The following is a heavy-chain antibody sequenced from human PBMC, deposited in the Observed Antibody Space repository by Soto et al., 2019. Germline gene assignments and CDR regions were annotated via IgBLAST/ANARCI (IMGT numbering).Heavy chain of an antibody. CDR3: ARDGGGFGELLLNSYDAFDL. Sequence: ARGSVRLSCTDSGCSFSTYAMYWVRQAPGKGLEWVAIISYDGSNAQYADSVKGRFTVARDNSKNTLYLQMHSLTAEDTAVYYCARDGGGFGELLLNSYDAFDLWGQGKLVTVSS. J-gene: IGHJ3*01. CDR1: GCSFSTYA. CDR2: ISYDGSNA. D-gene: IGHD3-10*01. V-gene: IGHV3-30*04.